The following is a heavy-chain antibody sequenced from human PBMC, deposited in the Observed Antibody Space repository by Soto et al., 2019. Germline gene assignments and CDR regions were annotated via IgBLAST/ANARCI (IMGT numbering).Heavy chain of an antibody. V-gene: IGHV4-34*01. CDR3: ARGLILWYEELARRGDHYYYMDV. D-gene: IGHD3-10*01. Sequence: QVQLQQWGAGLLKPSETLSLTCAVYGGSFSGYYWNWIRQPPGKGLEWIGEINESGSTKYNPSLKRRVTISVDTTKNQFSLKLSSVTAADRAVYYCARGLILWYEELARRGDHYYYMDVWGKGTTVTVSS. CDR2: INESGST. J-gene: IGHJ6*03. CDR1: GGSFSGYY.